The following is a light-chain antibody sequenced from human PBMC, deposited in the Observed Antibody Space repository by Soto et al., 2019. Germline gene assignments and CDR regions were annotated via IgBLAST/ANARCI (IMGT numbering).Light chain of an antibody. CDR1: SSNIGAGYD. CDR2: GNS. Sequence: QSVLTQPPSVSGAPGQRVTISCTESSSNIGAGYDVHWYQQLPGTAPKLLIYGNSNRPSGVPERFSGSKSGTSASLAITGLQAEDEADYYGQSYDSSLSGWVFGGGTQLTVL. J-gene: IGLJ3*02. V-gene: IGLV1-40*01. CDR3: QSYDSSLSGWV.